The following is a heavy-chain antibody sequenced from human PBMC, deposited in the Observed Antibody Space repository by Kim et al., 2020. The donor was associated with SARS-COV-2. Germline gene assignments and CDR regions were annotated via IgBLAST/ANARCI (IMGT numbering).Heavy chain of an antibody. J-gene: IGHJ4*02. V-gene: IGHV4-61*02. Sequence: SETLSLTCTVSGGSISSGSYYWSWIRQPAGKGLEWIGRIYTSGSTNYNPSLKSRVTISVDTSKNQFSLKLSSVTAADTAVYYCARVLFRGWYNYYFDYWGQGTLVTVSS. D-gene: IGHD6-19*01. CDR3: ARVLFRGWYNYYFDY. CDR1: GGSISSGSYY. CDR2: IYTSGST.